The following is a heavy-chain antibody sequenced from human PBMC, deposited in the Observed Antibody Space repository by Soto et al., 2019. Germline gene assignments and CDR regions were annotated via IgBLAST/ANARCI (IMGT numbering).Heavy chain of an antibody. CDR2: INTYNSDT. V-gene: IGHV1-18*04. CDR3: VRCERNYCRGSNCFYFDY. D-gene: IGHD2-2*01. J-gene: IGHJ4*02. Sequence: QVHLVQSGAEVKKPGASVKVSCKASGYAFTSYGMSWVRQAPGQGLEWMGWINTYNSDTNSAPRLQGRITMTKDTSTSTAYMELKSLTSDETAVYSCVRCERNYCRGSNCFYFDYWCQGTLVSVSS. CDR1: GYAFTSYG.